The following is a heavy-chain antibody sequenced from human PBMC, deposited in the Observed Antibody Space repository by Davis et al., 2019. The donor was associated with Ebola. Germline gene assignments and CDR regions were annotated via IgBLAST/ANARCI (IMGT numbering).Heavy chain of an antibody. Sequence: GESLKISCAASGFTFSSYSMNWVRQAPGKGLEWVSSISSSSSYIYYADSVKGRFTISRDNAKNSLYLQMNSLRAEDTAVYYCASGIVVVKSGAFDIWGQGTMVTVSS. V-gene: IGHV3-21*04. CDR3: ASGIVVVKSGAFDI. CDR1: GFTFSSYS. CDR2: ISSSSSYI. D-gene: IGHD3-22*01. J-gene: IGHJ3*02.